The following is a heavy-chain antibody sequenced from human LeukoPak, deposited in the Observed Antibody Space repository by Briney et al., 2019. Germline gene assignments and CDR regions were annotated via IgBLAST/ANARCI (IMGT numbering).Heavy chain of an antibody. J-gene: IGHJ5*02. CDR3: ARDTAMSYNWFGP. Sequence: GASVKVSCKASGYTFIGYYMHWVRQAPGQGLEWMGWINPNSGGTNYAQKFQGRVTMTRDTSISTAYMELSRLRSDDTAVYYCARDTAMSYNWFGPWGQGTLVTVSS. CDR1: GYTFIGYY. D-gene: IGHD5-18*01. CDR2: INPNSGGT. V-gene: IGHV1-2*02.